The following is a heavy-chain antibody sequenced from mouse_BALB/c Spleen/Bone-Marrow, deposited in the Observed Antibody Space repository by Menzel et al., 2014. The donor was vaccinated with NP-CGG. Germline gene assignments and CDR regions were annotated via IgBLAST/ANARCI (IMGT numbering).Heavy chain of an antibody. CDR3: ARGYYDYDGGYYYAMDY. CDR1: GFTFSSFG. Sequence: EVKLVEPGGGLVQPGGSRKLSCAASGFTFSSFGMHWVRQAPEKGLDWVAYISSGSFTIYYADTVKGRITISRDNPKNTLFLQMTSLRSEDTAMYYCARGYYDYDGGYYYAMDYWGQGTSVTVSS. V-gene: IGHV5-17*02. CDR2: ISSGSFTI. D-gene: IGHD2-4*01. J-gene: IGHJ4*01.